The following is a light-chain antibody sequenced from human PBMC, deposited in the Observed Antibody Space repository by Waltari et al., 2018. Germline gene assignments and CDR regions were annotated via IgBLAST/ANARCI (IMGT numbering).Light chain of an antibody. CDR3: SSYTTSSVI. CDR2: DVT. Sequence: QSALTQPASVSGSPGQSIPISSTGTSSDVCGFDLVPWFQQHPGKAPKLMIYDVTKRPSGVSNRFSGSKSGNTASLTISGLQAEDEANYYCSSYTTSSVIFGGGTKLTVL. J-gene: IGLJ2*01. V-gene: IGLV2-14*03. CDR1: SSDVCGFDL.